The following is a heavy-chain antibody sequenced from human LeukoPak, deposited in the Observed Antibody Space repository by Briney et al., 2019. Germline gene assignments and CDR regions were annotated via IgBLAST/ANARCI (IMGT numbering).Heavy chain of an antibody. Sequence: SETLSLTCAVYGGSFSGYYWSWIRQPPGKGREWMGEINHSGSTNYNPSLKSRVTISVDTSKNQFSLKLSSVTAADTAVYYCARGVLLWFGEYRTYYYMDVWGKGTTVTVSS. J-gene: IGHJ6*03. CDR3: ARGVLLWFGEYRTYYYMDV. V-gene: IGHV4-34*01. D-gene: IGHD3-10*01. CDR1: GGSFSGYY. CDR2: INHSGST.